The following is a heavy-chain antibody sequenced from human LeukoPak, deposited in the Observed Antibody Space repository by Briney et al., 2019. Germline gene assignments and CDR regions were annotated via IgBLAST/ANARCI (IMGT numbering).Heavy chain of an antibody. J-gene: IGHJ1*01. V-gene: IGHV5-51*01. Sequence: GESLKISCKGSGYRFTDYWIGWVRQMPGKGLEWMGIVYPGDSDTRYSPSFQGQVTISADKSISTAYLQWSSLKASDTAMYYCARQAEQWVGYEYFQYWGQGTLVTVSS. D-gene: IGHD6-19*01. CDR1: GYRFTDYW. CDR2: VYPGDSDT. CDR3: ARQAEQWVGYEYFQY.